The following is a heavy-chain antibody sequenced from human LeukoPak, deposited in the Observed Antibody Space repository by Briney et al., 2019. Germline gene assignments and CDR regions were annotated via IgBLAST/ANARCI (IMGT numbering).Heavy chain of an antibody. CDR3: ARGFSVVSVWLFRWHWFDP. CDR2: IYYSGST. CDR1: GGSISSGVYY. V-gene: IGHV4-31*03. D-gene: IGHD3-9*01. Sequence: KPSQTLSLTCTVSGGSISSGVYYWSWIRQHPGKGLEWIGYIYYSGSTYYNPSLKSRVTISVDTSKNQFSLKLSSVTAADTAVYYCARGFSVVSVWLFRWHWFDPWGQGTLVTVSS. J-gene: IGHJ5*02.